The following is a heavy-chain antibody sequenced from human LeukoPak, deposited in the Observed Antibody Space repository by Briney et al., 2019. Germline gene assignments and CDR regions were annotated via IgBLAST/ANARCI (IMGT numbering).Heavy chain of an antibody. Sequence: GGSLRLSCAASGFSFSTYYVNWVRQAPGRGLEWVSCISSSSTYIYYSDSVRGRFAISRDNAKNSLYLQMNSLRAEDTAVYYCVRENHGSFDYWGQGSLVTVSS. CDR3: VRENHGSFDY. CDR1: GFSFSTYY. D-gene: IGHD1-14*01. J-gene: IGHJ4*02. CDR2: ISSSSTYI. V-gene: IGHV3-21*01.